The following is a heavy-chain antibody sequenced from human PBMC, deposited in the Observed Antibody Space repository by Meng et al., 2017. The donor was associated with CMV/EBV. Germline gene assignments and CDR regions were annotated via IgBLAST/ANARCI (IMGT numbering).Heavy chain of an antibody. CDR1: GLSFSNYG. D-gene: IGHD3-16*02. V-gene: IGHV3-23*01. J-gene: IGHJ4*02. CDR3: TVKITFGGVIPAR. CDR2: ISGSGDTT. Sequence: VYGLSFSNYGMSWVRQAPGKGLEWVSTISGSGDTTYYVDSVKGRFTISRDNSRNTLYLQMNSLRAEDTAVYYCTVKITFGGVIPARWGQGTLVTVSS.